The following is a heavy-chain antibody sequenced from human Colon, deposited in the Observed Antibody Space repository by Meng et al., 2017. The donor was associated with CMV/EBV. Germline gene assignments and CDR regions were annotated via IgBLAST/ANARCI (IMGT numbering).Heavy chain of an antibody. CDR1: GGSFSGYY. Sequence: SETLSLTCAVYGGSFSGYYWSWIRQPPGKGLEWIGEINHSGSTNYNPSLKSRVTISVDTSKNQFSLKLSSVTAADTAVYFCAKGADYLNFWSGYAYWGQGTLVTVSS. J-gene: IGHJ4*02. V-gene: IGHV4-34*01. D-gene: IGHD3-3*01. CDR3: AKGADYLNFWSGYAY. CDR2: INHSGST.